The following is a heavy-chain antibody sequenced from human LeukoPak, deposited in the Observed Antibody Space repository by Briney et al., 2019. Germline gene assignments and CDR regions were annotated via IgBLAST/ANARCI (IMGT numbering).Heavy chain of an antibody. CDR3: TRGSYYDSSGYSGVRLFDY. CDR1: GYTITDYY. D-gene: IGHD3-22*01. J-gene: IGHJ4*02. Sequence: ASVKVSCKASGYTITDYYIHWVRQAPGQGLEWMGWINPNSGGTNYAQKFQGRVTMTSDTSISTAYMELSRLRSDDTALYYCTRGSYYDSSGYSGVRLFDYWGQGTPVTGPS. V-gene: IGHV1-2*02. CDR2: INPNSGGT.